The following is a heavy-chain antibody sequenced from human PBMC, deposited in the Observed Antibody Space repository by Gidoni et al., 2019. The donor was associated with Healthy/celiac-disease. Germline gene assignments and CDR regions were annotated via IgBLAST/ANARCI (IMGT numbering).Heavy chain of an antibody. CDR2: ISSSGSTI. CDR1: GFTFSRYE. V-gene: IGHV3-48*03. D-gene: IGHD3-3*01. J-gene: IGHJ6*02. Sequence: EVQLVESGGGLVQPGGSLRLSCAASGFTFSRYEMNWVRQAPGKGLAWVSYISSSGSTIYYADSVKGRFTISRDNAKNSLYLQMNSLRAEDTAVYYCARERDYDFWSGYFNYYYYGMDVWGQGTTVTVSS. CDR3: ARERDYDFWSGYFNYYYYGMDV.